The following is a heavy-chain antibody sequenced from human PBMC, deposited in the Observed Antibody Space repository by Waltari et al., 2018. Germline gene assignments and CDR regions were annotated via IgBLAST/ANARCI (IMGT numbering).Heavy chain of an antibody. J-gene: IGHJ4*02. D-gene: IGHD3-16*02. CDR3: ARNYRDY. CDR1: GSTFSNYW. Sequence: EVQLVESGGGLVQPGGSLRLSCAAPGSTFSNYWMHWVRQVPGKGLVWVSRISGDGRITHYADSVKGRFTISRDNAENTLYLQMNSLTVEDTAVYYCARNYRDYWGQGTLVTVSS. CDR2: ISGDGRIT. V-gene: IGHV3-74*01.